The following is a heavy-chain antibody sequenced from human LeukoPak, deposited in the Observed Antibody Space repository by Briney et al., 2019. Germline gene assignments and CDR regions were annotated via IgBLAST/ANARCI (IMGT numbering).Heavy chain of an antibody. J-gene: IGHJ6*03. CDR3: ATQIVDDYYYYMDV. D-gene: IGHD2-15*01. Sequence: GASVKVSCKASGYTFTSYHMHWVRQAPGQGLEWMGIINPSGGTTNYAQKFQGRVTMTEDTSTDTAYMELSSLRSEDTAVYYCATQIVDDYYYYMDVWGKGTTVTISS. CDR1: GYTFTSYH. V-gene: IGHV1-46*01. CDR2: INPSGGTT.